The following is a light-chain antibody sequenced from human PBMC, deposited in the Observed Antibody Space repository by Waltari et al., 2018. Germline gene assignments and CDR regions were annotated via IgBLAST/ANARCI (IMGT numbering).Light chain of an antibody. CDR3: SSYTNTSPYVL. J-gene: IGLJ2*01. V-gene: IGLV2-14*03. CDR2: DVG. Sequence: HSALTQPASVSGSPGQSIPISCTGTSSDVGSYSYVSWYQQQPGTAPKLMVYDVGFRPSGVSDRFSGSKSGNTASLTISGLQAEDEATYYCSSYTNTSPYVLFGGGTKLTVL. CDR1: SSDVGSYSY.